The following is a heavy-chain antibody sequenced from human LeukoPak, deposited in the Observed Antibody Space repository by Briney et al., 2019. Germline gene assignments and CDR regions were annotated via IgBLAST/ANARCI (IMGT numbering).Heavy chain of an antibody. D-gene: IGHD6-6*01. V-gene: IGHV4-61*01. CDR3: AKRNNPSSSSFIWFGP. J-gene: IGHJ5*02. CDR1: GGSVSSGSYY. CDR2: IYYSGST. Sequence: SETLSLTCTVSGGSVSSGSYYWSWIRQPPGKGLEWIGYIYYSGSTNYNPSLKSRVTISVDTSKNQFSLKLSSVTAADTAVYYCAKRNNPSSSSFIWFGPWGQGTLVTVSS.